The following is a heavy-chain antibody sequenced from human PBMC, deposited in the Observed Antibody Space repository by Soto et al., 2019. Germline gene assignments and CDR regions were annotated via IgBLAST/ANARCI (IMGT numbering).Heavy chain of an antibody. CDR3: VASNGWVYDH. CDR2: VNQRGDRQ. D-gene: IGHD2-8*01. CDR1: GISLNTQW. Sequence: EVMLVQSGGALVQPGGSLRLSCAVSGISLNTQWMTWVRQAPGRGLEWVTSVNQRGDRQLYVDSVRGRFSISKDDTENSAHLQMNSLRTEDTAVYYCVASNGWVYDHWGQGSLVTVSS. J-gene: IGHJ4*02. V-gene: IGHV3-7*03.